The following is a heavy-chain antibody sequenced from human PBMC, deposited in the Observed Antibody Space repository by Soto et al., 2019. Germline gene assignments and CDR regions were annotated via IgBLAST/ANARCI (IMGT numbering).Heavy chain of an antibody. CDR3: ARGEVVYATRDYYYGMDV. D-gene: IGHD2-8*02. V-gene: IGHV1-69*13. CDR2: IIPIFGTA. CDR1: GGTFSSYA. J-gene: IGHJ6*02. Sequence: WASVKVSCKASGGTFSSYAISWVRQAPGQGLEWMGGIIPIFGTANYAQKFQGRVTITADESTSTAYMELSSLRSEDTAVYYCARGEVVYATRDYYYGMDVWGQGTTVTVSS.